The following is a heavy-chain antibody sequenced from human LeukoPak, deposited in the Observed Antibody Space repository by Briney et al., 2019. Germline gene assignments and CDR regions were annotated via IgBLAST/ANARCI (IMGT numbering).Heavy chain of an antibody. D-gene: IGHD3-10*01. CDR1: GGTFSSYA. CDR3: ARGSSGSYYHWFDP. J-gene: IGHJ5*02. Sequence: SVKVSCKASGGTFSSYAINWVRQAPGQGLEWMGEIIPIFSTSNYAQKFQGRVTITADESTSTAYMELSSLRSEDTAVYYCARGSSGSYYHWFDPWGQGTLVTVSS. V-gene: IGHV1-69*13. CDR2: IIPIFSTS.